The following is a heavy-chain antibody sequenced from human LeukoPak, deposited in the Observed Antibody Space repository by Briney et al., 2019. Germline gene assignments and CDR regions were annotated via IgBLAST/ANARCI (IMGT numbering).Heavy chain of an antibody. J-gene: IGHJ4*02. CDR1: GYTFTGYY. CDR3: AREEIVVPAASGDY. Sequence: APVKVSCKASGYTFTGYYMHWVRQAPGQGLEWMGWINPNSGGTNYAQKFQGRVTMTRDTSISTAYMELSRLRSDDTAVYYCAREEIVVPAASGDYWGQGTLVTVSS. D-gene: IGHD2-2*01. V-gene: IGHV1-2*02. CDR2: INPNSGGT.